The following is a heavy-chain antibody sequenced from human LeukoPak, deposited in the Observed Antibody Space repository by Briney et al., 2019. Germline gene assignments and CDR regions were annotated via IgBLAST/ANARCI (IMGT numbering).Heavy chain of an antibody. CDR2: INHSGST. V-gene: IGHV4-34*01. CDR3: ARGRYSSGPDY. CDR1: GGSFSGYY. D-gene: IGHD6-19*01. Sequence: SETLSLTCAVYGGSFSGYYWSWIRRPPGKGLEWIGEINHSGSTNYNPSLKSRVTISVDTSKNQFSLKLSSVTAADTAVYYCARGRYSSGPDYWGQGTLVTVSS. J-gene: IGHJ4*02.